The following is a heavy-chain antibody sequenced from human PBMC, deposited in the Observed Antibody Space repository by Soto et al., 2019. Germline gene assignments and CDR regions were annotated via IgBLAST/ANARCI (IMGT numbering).Heavy chain of an antibody. D-gene: IGHD1-20*01. CDR3: ARDPYNWNGPFDS. V-gene: IGHV3-74*03. CDR2: ISNDGSTI. CDR1: GFNLGRYW. Sequence: EAHLEASGGGLVQPGGSLRLSCAASGFNLGRYWMHWVRQAPGKGLVWVSRISNDGSTIAYADSVKGRFTISRDNANNTLYLHMNSLRAEDTGVNLCARDPYNWNGPFDSWGQGTLVTVSS. J-gene: IGHJ4*02.